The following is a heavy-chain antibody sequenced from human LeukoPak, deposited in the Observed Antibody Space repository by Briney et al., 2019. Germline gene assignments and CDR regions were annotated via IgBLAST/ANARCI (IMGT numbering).Heavy chain of an antibody. D-gene: IGHD6-19*01. CDR3: AKGRSGWYPAWFDP. CDR2: ISYDGSNK. CDR1: GFTFSSYA. J-gene: IGHJ5*02. Sequence: GGSLRLSCAASGFTFSSYAMHWVRQAPGKGLEWVAVISYDGSNKYYADSVKGRFTISRDNSKNTLYLQMNSLRAEDTAVYYCAKGRSGWYPAWFDPWGQGTLVTVSS. V-gene: IGHV3-30-3*01.